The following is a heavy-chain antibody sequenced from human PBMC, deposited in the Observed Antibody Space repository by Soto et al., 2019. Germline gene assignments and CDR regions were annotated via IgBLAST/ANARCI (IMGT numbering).Heavy chain of an antibody. J-gene: IGHJ5*02. CDR1: GYTLTELS. CDR3: ATTYYDISFSQGWFDP. CDR2: FDPEDGET. D-gene: IGHD3-9*01. Sequence: ASVKVSCKVSGYTLTELSMHWVRQAPGKGLEWMGGFDPEDGETIYAQKFQGRVTMTEDTSTDTAYMELSSLRSEDTAVYYCATTYYDISFSQGWFDPWGQGTLVTVSS. V-gene: IGHV1-24*01.